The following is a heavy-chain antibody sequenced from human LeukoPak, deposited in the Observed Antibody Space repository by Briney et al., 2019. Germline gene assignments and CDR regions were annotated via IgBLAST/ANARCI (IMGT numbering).Heavy chain of an antibody. D-gene: IGHD3-10*01. Sequence: PGGSLRLSCAASGFTVSSIYMSWVRQAPGKGLEWVSLIYRGATTYHADSVRGRFTISRDTSRNTLYLQMNSLRPEDTAVYYCAKDRFGEYHPFDYWGQGTRVTVSS. CDR2: IYRGATT. CDR1: GFTVSSIY. J-gene: IGHJ4*02. V-gene: IGHV3-53*05. CDR3: AKDRFGEYHPFDY.